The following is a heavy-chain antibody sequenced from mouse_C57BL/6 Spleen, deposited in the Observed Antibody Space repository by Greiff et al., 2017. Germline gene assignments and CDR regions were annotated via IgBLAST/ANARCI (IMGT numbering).Heavy chain of an antibody. CDR3: ARGGWLRDYAMDY. CDR1: GYSITSGYY. D-gene: IGHD1-1*02. CDR2: ISYDGSH. Sequence: VQLQQSGPGLVKPSQSLSLTCSVTGYSITSGYYWNWIRQFPGNKLQWMGYISYDGSHNYNPSLKNRIFITRDTSKNQFFLKLNYVTTEDTATNDCARGGWLRDYAMDYWGQGTSVTVSS. J-gene: IGHJ4*01. V-gene: IGHV3-6*01.